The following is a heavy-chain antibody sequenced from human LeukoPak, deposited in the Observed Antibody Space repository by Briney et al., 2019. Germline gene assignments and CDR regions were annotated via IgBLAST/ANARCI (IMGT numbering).Heavy chain of an antibody. CDR1: GGSISSGSYY. D-gene: IGHD5-12*01. J-gene: IGHJ3*02. V-gene: IGHV4-61*02. CDR3: ARDTRGYGAFDI. CDR2: IYTSGST. Sequence: PSETLSLTCTVSGGSISSGSYYWSWIRQPAGKGLEWIGRIYTSGSTNYNPSLKSRVTISGDTSKNQFSLKLSSVTAADTAVYYSARDTRGYGAFDIWGQGTMVTVSS.